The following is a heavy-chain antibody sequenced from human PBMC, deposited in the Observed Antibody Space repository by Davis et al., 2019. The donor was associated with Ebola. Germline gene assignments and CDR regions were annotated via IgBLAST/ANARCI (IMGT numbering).Heavy chain of an antibody. J-gene: IGHJ4*02. V-gene: IGHV1-3*01. CDR1: GYSFTPYT. Sequence: AASVKVSCKASGYSFTPYTIHWVRQAPGQRLEWMGWINAGNGNTKYSQKFQGRVTITRDTSANTAYMELSSLRSEDTAVYPCAREWERYFDYWGQGTLVTVSS. D-gene: IGHD1-26*01. CDR2: INAGNGNT. CDR3: AREWERYFDY.